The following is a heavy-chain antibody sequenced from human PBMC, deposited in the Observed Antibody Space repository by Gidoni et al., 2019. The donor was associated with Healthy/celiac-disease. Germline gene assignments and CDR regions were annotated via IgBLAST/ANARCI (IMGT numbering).Heavy chain of an antibody. D-gene: IGHD2-15*01. CDR1: GYTFTGYY. Sequence: QVQLVQSGAEVKTPGASVKVSCKASGYTFTGYYMHWVRQAPGQGLEWMGWINPNSGGTNYAQKFQGRVTMTRDTSISTAYMELSRLRSDDTAVYYCARDARVVVAATRGWFDPWGQGTLVTVSS. CDR2: INPNSGGT. V-gene: IGHV1-2*02. CDR3: ARDARVVVAATRGWFDP. J-gene: IGHJ5*02.